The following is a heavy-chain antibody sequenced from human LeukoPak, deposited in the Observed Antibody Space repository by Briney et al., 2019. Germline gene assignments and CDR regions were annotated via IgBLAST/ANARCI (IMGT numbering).Heavy chain of an antibody. Sequence: PSETLSLTCSVSGGSMNSYYWSWIRQSPGKGLEWIGYIYYSGSTNYNPSLKSRVTISVDTSKNQFSLKLSSVTAADTAVYYCASQEATDYWGQGTLVTVSS. CDR2: IYYSGST. CDR1: GGSMNSYY. V-gene: IGHV4-59*08. CDR3: ASQEATDY. J-gene: IGHJ4*02.